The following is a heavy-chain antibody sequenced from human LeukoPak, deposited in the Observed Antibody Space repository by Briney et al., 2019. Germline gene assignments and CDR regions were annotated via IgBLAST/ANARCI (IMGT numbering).Heavy chain of an antibody. CDR2: IYDSGST. Sequence: SETLSLTCTVAGGSISSYYWSWIRQPPGKGLEWIGYIYDSGSTNYNPSLKSRVTISVDTSKNQFSLKLSSVTAADTAVYYCARVGGTNYYYYGMDVWGQGTTVTVSS. V-gene: IGHV4-59*01. CDR1: GGSISSYY. D-gene: IGHD1-1*01. J-gene: IGHJ6*02. CDR3: ARVGGTNYYYYGMDV.